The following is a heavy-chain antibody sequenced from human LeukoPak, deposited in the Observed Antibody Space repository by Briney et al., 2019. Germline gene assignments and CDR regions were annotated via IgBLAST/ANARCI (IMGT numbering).Heavy chain of an antibody. V-gene: IGHV4-39*01. CDR2: IYYSGST. Sequence: PSETLSLTCTVSGGSISNYYWGWIRQPPGEGLEWIGSIYYSGSTYYNSSLQSRVTISVHMSNNQFALKLNSVTAADTAVFYCAANSADYNTLGSSYKVWGQGTLVTVSS. CDR1: GGSISNYY. CDR3: AANSADYNTLGSSYKV. D-gene: IGHD3-10*01. J-gene: IGHJ4*02.